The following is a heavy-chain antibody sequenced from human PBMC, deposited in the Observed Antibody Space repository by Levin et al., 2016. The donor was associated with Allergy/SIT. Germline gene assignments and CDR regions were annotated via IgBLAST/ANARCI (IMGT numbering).Heavy chain of an antibody. CDR3: AHTPSSSYYAGTAAFDI. V-gene: IGHV2-5*02. D-gene: IGHD6-13*01. CDR1: GFSLSTTGVG. Sequence: SGPTLVKPTQTLTLTCAFSGFSLSTTGVGVGWIRQTPGKALEWLALIYWDDDKRYSPSLERRLTITRDTSKNQVVLTMTNMDPVDTATYFCAHTPSSSYYAGTAAFDIWGQGTMVTVS. CDR2: IYWDDDK. J-gene: IGHJ3*02.